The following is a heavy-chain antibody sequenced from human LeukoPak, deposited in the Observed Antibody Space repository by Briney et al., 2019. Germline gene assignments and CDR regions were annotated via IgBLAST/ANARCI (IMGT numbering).Heavy chain of an antibody. Sequence: SETLSLTCAVYGGSFSGYYWSWIRQPPGKGLEWIGEINHSGSTNYNPSLKSRVTISVDTSKNQFSLKLSSVTAADTAVYYCARGNYQLLYEIIDYWGQGTLVTASS. CDR1: GGSFSGYY. J-gene: IGHJ4*02. V-gene: IGHV4-34*01. D-gene: IGHD2-2*02. CDR2: INHSGST. CDR3: ARGNYQLLYEIIDY.